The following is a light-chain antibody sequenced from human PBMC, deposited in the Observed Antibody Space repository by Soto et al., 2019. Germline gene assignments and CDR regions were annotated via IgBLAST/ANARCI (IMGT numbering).Light chain of an antibody. CDR2: AAS. V-gene: IGKV3-20*01. J-gene: IGKJ3*01. Sequence: IVLTQSPGTLSLSPGERATLSCRASQSFSTSYLAWYQQKPGQAPRLLIFAASSRASGIPDRFSGSGSGTDFTLTISRLEPEDSAVYYCQQYGSSLFSFGPGTKVIS. CDR3: QQYGSSLFS. CDR1: QSFSTSY.